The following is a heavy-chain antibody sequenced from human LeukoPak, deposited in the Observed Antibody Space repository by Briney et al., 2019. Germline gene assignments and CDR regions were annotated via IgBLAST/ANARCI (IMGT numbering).Heavy chain of an antibody. Sequence: ASVKVSCKASGYTFTSYYMHWGGQAPGQGQEGMGRINPNSGGTNNAQKFQGRGIMTRDKTIKKAYMEMRRLRDADTAVYYCARDIGAGAWGDFDYWGQGTLVTVSS. V-gene: IGHV1-2*06. CDR1: GYTFTSYY. D-gene: IGHD1-26*01. CDR2: INPNSGGT. CDR3: ARDIGAGAWGDFDY. J-gene: IGHJ4*02.